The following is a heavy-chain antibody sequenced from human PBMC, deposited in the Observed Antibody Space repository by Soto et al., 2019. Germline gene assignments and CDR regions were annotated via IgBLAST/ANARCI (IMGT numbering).Heavy chain of an antibody. J-gene: IGHJ4*02. V-gene: IGHV4-38-2*01. CDR1: GYSITSGFY. Sequence: SETLSLTCGVSGYSITSGFYWGWVRQSPGKGLEWIGSISYSAKTFYNPSLASRLSIAVDTSKNQFSLRLTSVTAADTALYYCTRGAGAPWVRFDSWGQGTPVTVSS. CDR3: TRGAGAPWVRFDS. CDR2: ISYSAKT. D-gene: IGHD3-16*01.